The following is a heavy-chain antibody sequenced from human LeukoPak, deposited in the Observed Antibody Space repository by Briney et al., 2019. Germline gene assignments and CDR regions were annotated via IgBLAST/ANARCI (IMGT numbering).Heavy chain of an antibody. CDR2: VRNDGSNE. D-gene: IGHD5-12*01. Sequence: GGSLRLSCAASGFVLSDYGMHWVRQAPGKGLEWVAFVRNDGSNEYYVGSVKGRFTISRDKSKNTLYLQMNSLRVKDTAVYSCAKESDSGYHSEGPKNWGLGTLVTVSS. V-gene: IGHV3-30*02. CDR3: AKESDSGYHSEGPKN. CDR1: GFVLSDYG. J-gene: IGHJ4*02.